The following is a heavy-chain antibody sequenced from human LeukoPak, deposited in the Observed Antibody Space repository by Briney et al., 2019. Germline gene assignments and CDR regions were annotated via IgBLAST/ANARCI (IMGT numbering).Heavy chain of an antibody. CDR3: ARDGNNIATAAGVYYYGMDV. D-gene: IGHD6-13*01. V-gene: IGHV3-21*01. CDR1: GFNFRSYS. J-gene: IGHJ6*02. CDR2: ISSSSTYI. Sequence: PGGSLRLSCVVSGFNFRSYSMNWVRQAPGKGLEWVSSISSSSTYIYYAGSVKGRFTISRDNAKNSLYLQMNSLRAEDTAVYYCARDGNNIATAAGVYYYGMDVWGQGTTVTVSS.